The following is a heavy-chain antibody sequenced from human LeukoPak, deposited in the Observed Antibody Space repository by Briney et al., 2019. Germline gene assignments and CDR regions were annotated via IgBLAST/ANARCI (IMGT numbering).Heavy chain of an antibody. CDR2: IYHSGST. CDR1: GYSISSGYY. J-gene: IGHJ4*02. Sequence: SETLSLTCTVSGYSISSGYYWGWIRQPPGKGLEWIGSIYHSGSTYYNPSLKSRVTISVDTSKNQFSLKLSSVTAADTAVYYCARASPTDWGKSYFDYWGQGTLVTVSS. CDR3: ARASPTDWGKSYFDY. V-gene: IGHV4-38-2*02. D-gene: IGHD7-27*01.